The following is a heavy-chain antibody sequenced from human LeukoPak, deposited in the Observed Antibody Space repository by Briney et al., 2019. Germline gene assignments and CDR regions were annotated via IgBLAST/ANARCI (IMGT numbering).Heavy chain of an antibody. CDR2: ISGSGGSP. J-gene: IGHJ4*02. V-gene: IGHV3-23*01. CDR1: GFTFSSDG. Sequence: GGSLRLSWAASGFTFSSDGMSWVRQAPGKGLEWVSAISGSGGSPYYAASVKVRFTISRDNSTNTLYLQMNSLRAEDTAVYYCAKDNRTALRFLEWLPYFDYWGQGTLVTVSS. D-gene: IGHD3-3*01. CDR3: AKDNRTALRFLEWLPYFDY.